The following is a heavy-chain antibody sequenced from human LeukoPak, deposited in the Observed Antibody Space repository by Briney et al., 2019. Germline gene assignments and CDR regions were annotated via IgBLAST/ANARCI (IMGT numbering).Heavy chain of an antibody. J-gene: IGHJ4*02. D-gene: IGHD2-2*01. CDR1: GSIFASYW. CDR2: IYPGDSDI. CDR3: ARHLSSISSCPNY. V-gene: IGHV5-51*01. Sequence: GEPLQISCQGSGSIFASYWIAWGRQLPGKGLEWMGVIYPGDSDITYSPSFQGQVTISADKSVSTAYLHWSSLKASDTANYYCARHLSSISSCPNYWGQGTLVTVSS.